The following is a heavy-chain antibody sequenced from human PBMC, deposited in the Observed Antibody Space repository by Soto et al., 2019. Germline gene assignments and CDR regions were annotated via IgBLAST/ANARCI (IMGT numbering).Heavy chain of an antibody. J-gene: IGHJ5*02. V-gene: IGHV3-15*07. CDR1: GFTFSNAW. CDR2: IKSKTDGGTT. Sequence: GGSLRLSCAASGFTFSNAWMNWVRQAPGKGLEWVGRIKSKTDGGTTDYAAPVKGRFTISRDDSKNTLYLQMNSLKTEDTAVYYCGYSYGNTRNLFDPWGQGTLVTVSS. D-gene: IGHD5-18*01. CDR3: GYSYGNTRNLFDP.